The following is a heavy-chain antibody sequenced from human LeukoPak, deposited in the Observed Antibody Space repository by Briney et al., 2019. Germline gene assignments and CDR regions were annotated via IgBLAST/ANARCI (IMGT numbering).Heavy chain of an antibody. CDR2: ISAYNGNT. CDR1: GYTFTSYG. D-gene: IGHD6-13*01. CDR3: ARIPFIAAAGTGWFDP. V-gene: IGHV1-18*01. Sequence: ASVKVSCKASGYTFTSYGISWVRQAPGQGLEWMGWISAYNGNTNYAQKLQGRVTMTTDTSMSTAYMELRSLRSDDTAVYYCARIPFIAAAGTGWFDPWGQGTLVTVSS. J-gene: IGHJ5*02.